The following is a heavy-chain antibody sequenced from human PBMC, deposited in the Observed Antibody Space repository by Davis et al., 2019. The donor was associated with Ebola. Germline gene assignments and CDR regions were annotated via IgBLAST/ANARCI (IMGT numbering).Heavy chain of an antibody. J-gene: IGHJ5*02. D-gene: IGHD3-22*01. CDR3: ARDGGYYYDSSGPANWFDP. Sequence: GESLKISCAASGFTFSSYGMHWVRQAPGKGLEWVAVIWYDGSNKYYADSVKGRFTISRDNSKNTLYLQMNSLRAEDTAVYYCARDGGYYYDSSGPANWFDPWGQRTLVTVSS. CDR2: IWYDGSNK. CDR1: GFTFSSYG. V-gene: IGHV3-33*01.